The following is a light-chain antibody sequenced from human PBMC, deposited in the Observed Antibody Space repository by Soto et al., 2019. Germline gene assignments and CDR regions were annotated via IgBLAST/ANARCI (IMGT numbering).Light chain of an antibody. CDR1: QGIGVY. J-gene: IGKJ4*01. CDR3: QKYNSAPLT. V-gene: IGKV1-27*01. Sequence: DIQMTQSPSSVSASLGDRVTITCRASQGIGVYLAWFQQKPGNVPKLLIYAASTLQSGVPSRFSGSGSGTDFTLPISSLQPEDVATYYCQKYNSAPLTFGGGTKVEIK. CDR2: AAS.